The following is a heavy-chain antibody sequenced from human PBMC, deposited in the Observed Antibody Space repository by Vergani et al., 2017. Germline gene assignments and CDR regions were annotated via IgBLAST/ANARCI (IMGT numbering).Heavy chain of an antibody. CDR1: GYTFTSYD. Sequence: QVQLVQSGAEVKKPGASVKVSCKASGYTFTSYDINWVRQATGQGLEWMGWMNPNSGNTGYAQKFQGRVTMTRNTSISTAYMELSSLRAEDTAVYYCAKDTWYYYDSGCWFDPWGQGTLVTVSS. D-gene: IGHD3-22*01. CDR3: AKDTWYYYDSGCWFDP. V-gene: IGHV1-8*01. J-gene: IGHJ5*02. CDR2: MNPNSGNT.